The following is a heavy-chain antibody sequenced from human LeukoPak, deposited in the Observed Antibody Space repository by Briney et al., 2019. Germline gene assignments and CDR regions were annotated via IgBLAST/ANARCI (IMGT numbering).Heavy chain of an antibody. J-gene: IGHJ4*02. CDR1: GFTFSSYW. V-gene: IGHV3-7*01. CDR2: IKQDGSEK. D-gene: IGHD3-3*01. CDR3: ARDNSVKLLYDFWSGYYTPNYYFDY. Sequence: GGSLRLSCAASGFTFSSYWMSWVRQAPGKGLEWVANIKQDGSEKYYVDSVKGRFTISRDNAKNSLYLQMNSLRAEDTAVYYCARDNSVKLLYDFWSGYYTPNYYFDYWGQGTLVTVSS.